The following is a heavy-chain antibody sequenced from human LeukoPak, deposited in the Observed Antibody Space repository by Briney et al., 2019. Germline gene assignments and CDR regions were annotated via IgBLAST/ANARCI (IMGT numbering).Heavy chain of an antibody. CDR3: ARRLVGTKYFDY. CDR2: IYPGDSDT. V-gene: IGHV5-51*01. J-gene: IGHJ4*02. CDR1: GYTFTTKW. D-gene: IGHD1-26*01. Sequence: HGESLKISCKGSGYTFTTKWIGWVRQMPGKGLEWMGIIYPGDSDTRYSPSFQGQVTISADKSTSTTYLQWSSLKASDTAMYYCARRLVGTKYFDYWGQGTLVTVSS.